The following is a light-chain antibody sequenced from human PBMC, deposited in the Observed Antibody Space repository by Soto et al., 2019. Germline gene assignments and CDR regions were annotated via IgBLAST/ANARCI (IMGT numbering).Light chain of an antibody. J-gene: IGKJ4*01. CDR1: QDISNH. CDR3: QQYHSYPVT. V-gene: IGKV1-16*02. Sequence: DIQMTPSPSSLSASVGDRVTITCRASQDISNHLAWFQQKPGKAPKSLIYDASSLQSGVTSNFSVSAPGTDFNLTISSLQTEDCASYYCQQYHSYPVTFGGGTKVEI. CDR2: DAS.